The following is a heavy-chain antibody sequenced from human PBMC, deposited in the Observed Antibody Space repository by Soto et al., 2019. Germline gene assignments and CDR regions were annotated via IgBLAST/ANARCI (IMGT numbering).Heavy chain of an antibody. V-gene: IGHV3-23*01. CDR3: AKACLGFGPFDY. CDR2: ISGSGGST. D-gene: IGHD3-16*01. J-gene: IGHJ4*02. Sequence: EVQLLESGGGLVQPGGSLRLSCAASGVTFSSYAMSWVRQAPGKGLEWVSAISGSGGSTYYADSVQGRFTLSRDNSTNTLNLQMNSLRAEDTAVYYCAKACLGFGPFDYWGQGTMVTVSS. CDR1: GVTFSSYA.